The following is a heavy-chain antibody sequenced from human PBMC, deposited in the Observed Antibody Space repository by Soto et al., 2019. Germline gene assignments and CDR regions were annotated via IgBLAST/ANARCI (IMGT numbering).Heavy chain of an antibody. CDR1: GIAFNSHT. V-gene: IGHV3-48*02. J-gene: IGHJ4*02. CDR3: ARGRTDYAYFES. CDR2: ISTSGSTT. Sequence: GGSLRLSCVASGIAFNSHTMYWVRQPPGKGLEWVSYISTSGSTTNYADSVRGRFTISRDNARNSLSLQMNGLRDEDTAVYYCARGRTDYAYFESWGQGTLVTV. D-gene: IGHD3-16*01.